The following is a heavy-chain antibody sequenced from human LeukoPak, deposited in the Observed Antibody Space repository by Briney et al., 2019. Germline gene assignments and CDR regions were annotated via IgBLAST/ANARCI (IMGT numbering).Heavy chain of an antibody. D-gene: IGHD2-2*01. CDR2: MNPNRGNT. CDR3: ARGFVPAAMPFDY. CDR1: VYTFTSYD. J-gene: IGHJ4*02. V-gene: IGHV1-8*03. Sequence: GASVKVSCKASVYTFTSYDINWVRQATGQGLEWMGCMNPNRGNTGYAQKFQGRVTITRKTSISTAYMELSSLRSEDTAVYYCARGFVPAAMPFDYWGQGTLVTVSS.